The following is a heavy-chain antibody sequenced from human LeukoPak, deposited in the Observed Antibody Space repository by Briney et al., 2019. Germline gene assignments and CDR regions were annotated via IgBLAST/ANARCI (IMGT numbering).Heavy chain of an antibody. V-gene: IGHV3-30*03. Sequence: GGSLRLSCAASGLTFSSYGMHWVRQAPGKGLEWVAVIVNDGSIEKYADAVRGRFTISRDNSKNTLYLQMNSLRAEDTAVYYCARDSITGDNSLDYWGRGTLVTVSS. J-gene: IGHJ4*02. CDR3: ARDSITGDNSLDY. D-gene: IGHD7-27*01. CDR1: GLTFSSYG. CDR2: IVNDGSIE.